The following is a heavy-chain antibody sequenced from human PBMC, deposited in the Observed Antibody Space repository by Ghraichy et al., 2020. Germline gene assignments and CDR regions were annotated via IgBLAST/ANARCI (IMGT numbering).Heavy chain of an antibody. CDR3: ARVLGYCASGSCPANYYYYYMDV. V-gene: IGHV3-23*01. Sequence: GESLNISCAASGFTFNSYAMSWVRQAPGKGLEWVSLISGSGSFIHYADSVKGRFTISRDNSKNTLYLQLNSLRAKDTAVYYCARVLGYCASGSCPANYYYYYMDVWGKGTTVTVSS. CDR2: ISGSGSFI. CDR1: GFTFNSYA. D-gene: IGHD2-15*01. J-gene: IGHJ6*03.